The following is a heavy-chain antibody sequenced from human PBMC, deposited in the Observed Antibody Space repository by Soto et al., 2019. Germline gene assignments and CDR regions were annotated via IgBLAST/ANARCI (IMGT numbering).Heavy chain of an antibody. Sequence: GASVKVSCKASGYTFTSYYMHWVRQAPGQGLEWMGIINPSGGSTSYAQKFQGRVTMTRDTSTSTVYMELSSLRSDDTAIYYCARGNPFNYAGFDVWGQGTTVTVSS. J-gene: IGHJ6*02. D-gene: IGHD3-16*01. V-gene: IGHV1-46*01. CDR2: INPSGGST. CDR3: ARGNPFNYAGFDV. CDR1: GYTFTSYY.